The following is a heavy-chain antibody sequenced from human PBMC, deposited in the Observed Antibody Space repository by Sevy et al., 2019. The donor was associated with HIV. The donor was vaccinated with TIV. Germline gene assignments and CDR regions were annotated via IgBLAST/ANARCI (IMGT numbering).Heavy chain of an antibody. CDR2: ISSSTSTI. CDR3: VRGKSGYSYGFDY. D-gene: IGHD5-18*01. CDR1: GFTFSNYS. J-gene: IGHJ4*02. V-gene: IGHV3-48*02. Sequence: GGSLRLSCATSGFTFSNYSMNWVRQAPGKGLEWLLYISSSTSTIYYADSVKGRFTISRDNAKNSLYLQMSSLRDEDTAVYYCVRGKSGYSYGFDYWGQGTLVTVSS.